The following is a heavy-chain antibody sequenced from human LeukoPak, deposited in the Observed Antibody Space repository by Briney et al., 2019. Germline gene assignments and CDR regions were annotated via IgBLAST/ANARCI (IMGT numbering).Heavy chain of an antibody. Sequence: GGSLRLSCAASGFTFSSYAMHWVRQAPGKGLEWVAVISYDGSNKYYADSVKGRFTISRDNSKNTLYLQMNSLRAEDTAVYYCARAVYYDSSGYYYVFGYWGQGTLVTVSS. CDR3: ARAVYYDSSGYYYVFGY. CDR1: GFTFSSYA. V-gene: IGHV3-30-3*01. D-gene: IGHD3-22*01. CDR2: ISYDGSNK. J-gene: IGHJ4*02.